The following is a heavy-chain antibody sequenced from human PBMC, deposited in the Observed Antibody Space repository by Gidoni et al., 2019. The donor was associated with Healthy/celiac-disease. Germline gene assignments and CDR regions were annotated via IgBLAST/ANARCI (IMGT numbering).Heavy chain of an antibody. CDR3: ARRGNQFDY. Sequence: QLQLRESGPGLVKPSETLPLTCTVSGGSISSSRDYWGWIRQPPGKGLEWIGSIYYSGSTYSNPSLKSRVTISVDTSKNQFSLKLSSVTAADTAVYYCARRGNQFDYWGQGTLVTVSS. V-gene: IGHV4-39*01. J-gene: IGHJ4*02. CDR2: IYYSGST. D-gene: IGHD3-10*01. CDR1: GGSISSSRDY.